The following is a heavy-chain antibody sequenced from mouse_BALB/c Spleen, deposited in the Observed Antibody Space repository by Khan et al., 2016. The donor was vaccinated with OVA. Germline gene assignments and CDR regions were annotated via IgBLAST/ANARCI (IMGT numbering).Heavy chain of an antibody. V-gene: IGHV2-6-5*01. CDR2: IWGGGST. D-gene: IGHD1-1*02. CDR1: GFSLTDYG. CDR3: AKGLWSYYFALDY. Sequence: VELVESGPGLVAPSQSLFITCTVSGFSLTDYGVSWIRQPPGKGLEWLGVIWGGGSTYYNSALKSRLSISKDNSKSQVFLKMNSLQTDDTAMYFCAKGLWSYYFALDYWGQGTSVTVSS. J-gene: IGHJ4*01.